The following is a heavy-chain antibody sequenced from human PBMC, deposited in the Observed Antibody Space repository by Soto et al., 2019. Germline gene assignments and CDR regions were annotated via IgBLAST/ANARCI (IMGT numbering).Heavy chain of an antibody. CDR3: ARDAVPGYGDYHLDY. D-gene: IGHD4-17*01. J-gene: IGHJ4*02. CDR1: GGTFSSYA. V-gene: IGHV1-69*12. Sequence: QAQLVQSGAEVKKPGSSVKVSCKASGGTFSSYAISWVRQAPGQGLEWMGGIIPIFGTANYAQKFQGSVTITADETTSTAYMELSSLRSEDTAVYYCARDAVPGYGDYHLDYWGQGPLVTVSS. CDR2: IIPIFGTA.